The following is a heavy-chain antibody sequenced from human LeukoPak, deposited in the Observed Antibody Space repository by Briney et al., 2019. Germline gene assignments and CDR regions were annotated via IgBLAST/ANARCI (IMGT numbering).Heavy chain of an antibody. V-gene: IGHV3-7*03. D-gene: IGHD1-7*01. J-gene: IGHJ6*03. CDR3: AKRRGLELLYYYYMDV. CDR1: GGSISSYS. CDR2: IKQDGSEK. Sequence: PSETLSLTCTVSGGSISSYSWSWVRQAPGKGLEWVANIKQDGSEKYYVDSVKGRFTISRDNSKNTLYLQMNSLRAEDAAVYYCAKRRGLELLYYYYMDVWGKGTTVTVSS.